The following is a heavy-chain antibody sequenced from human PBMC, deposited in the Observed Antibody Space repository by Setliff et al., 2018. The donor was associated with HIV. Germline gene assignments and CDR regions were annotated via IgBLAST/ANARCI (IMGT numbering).Heavy chain of an antibody. J-gene: IGHJ3*02. CDR1: GDSISSDFY. Sequence: LSLTCTVSGDSISSDFYWGWIRQPPGKGLEWIGSIYHSGNTYYMPSLQSRVTISVDMSKNQFSLNLNSVTAADTAVYYCAIGQGCGGGCHYAFEMWGQGTMVTVSS. D-gene: IGHD2-21*02. CDR2: IYHSGNT. V-gene: IGHV4-38-2*02. CDR3: AIGQGCGGGCHYAFEM.